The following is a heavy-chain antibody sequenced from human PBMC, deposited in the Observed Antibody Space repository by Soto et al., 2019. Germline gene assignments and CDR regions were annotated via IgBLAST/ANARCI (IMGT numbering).Heavy chain of an antibody. CDR1: GYTFTGYY. CDR2: INPNSGGT. CDR3: ARAPNPYSSSSGWFDP. D-gene: IGHD6-6*01. Sequence: ASVKVSCKASGYTFTGYYMHWVRQAPGQGLEWMGWINPNSGGTNYAQKFQGRVTMTRDTSISTAYMELSRLRSDDTDVYYCARAPNPYSSSSGWFDPWGQGTLVTVSS. J-gene: IGHJ5*02. V-gene: IGHV1-2*02.